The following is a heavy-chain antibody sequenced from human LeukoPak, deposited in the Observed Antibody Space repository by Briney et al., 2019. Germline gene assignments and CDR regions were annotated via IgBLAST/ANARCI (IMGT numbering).Heavy chain of an antibody. Sequence: SETLSLTCTVSGGSISSYYWSWIRQPPGKGLEWIGYIYYSGSTNYNPSLKSRVTISVNTSKNQFSLKLTSVTAADTAVYYCAREGGPYRPLDYSGQGTLVTVAS. V-gene: IGHV4-59*12. CDR1: GGSISSYY. J-gene: IGHJ4*02. CDR3: AREGGPYRPLDY. CDR2: IYYSGST.